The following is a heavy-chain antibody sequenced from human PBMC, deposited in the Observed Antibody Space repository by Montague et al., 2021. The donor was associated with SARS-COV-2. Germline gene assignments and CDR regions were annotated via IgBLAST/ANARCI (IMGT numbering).Heavy chain of an antibody. D-gene: IGHD4-17*01. J-gene: IGHJ4*02. CDR1: GLSLNTSGMC. Sequence: PALVKPTQTLTLTCTFSGLSLNTSGMCVSWIRQPPGKALEWLALIDWDEDQYYSTSLKTRLTISKDTSKNQVVLTMTNMDPIDTATYYCARSYGDYRDSYFDSWGQGTLVTVSS. V-gene: IGHV2-70*01. CDR3: ARSYGDYRDSYFDS. CDR2: IDWDEDQ.